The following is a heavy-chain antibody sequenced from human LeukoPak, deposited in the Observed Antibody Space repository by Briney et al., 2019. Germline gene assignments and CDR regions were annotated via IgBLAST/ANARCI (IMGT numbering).Heavy chain of an antibody. CDR2: INPNSGGT. V-gene: IGHV1-2*02. Sequence: ASVKVSCKASGYTFTGYYMHWVRQAPGQGLEWMGWINPNSGGTNYAQKFQGRVTMTRDTSISTAYMELSRLRSDDTAVYYCARAVYYYYYMDVWGKGTTVTVSS. J-gene: IGHJ6*03. CDR3: ARAVYYYYYMDV. CDR1: GYTFTGYY.